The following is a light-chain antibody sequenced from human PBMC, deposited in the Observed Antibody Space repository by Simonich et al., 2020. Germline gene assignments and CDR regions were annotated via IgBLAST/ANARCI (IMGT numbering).Light chain of an antibody. CDR2: WAS. Sequence: DIVMTQSPDSLAVSLGERPTINCKSSQSVLYSSNTKNYLAWYQQKPGQPPKLLIYWASTRESGVPDRFSGSGSGTDFTLTISSLQAEDVAVYYCQQYYSTPPWTFGQGTKVEIK. CDR3: QQYYSTPPWT. CDR1: QSVLYSSNTKNY. V-gene: IGKV4-1*01. J-gene: IGKJ1*01.